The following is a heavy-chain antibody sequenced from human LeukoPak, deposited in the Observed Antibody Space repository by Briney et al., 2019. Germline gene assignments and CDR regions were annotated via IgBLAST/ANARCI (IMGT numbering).Heavy chain of an antibody. J-gene: IGHJ6*02. Sequence: AGTLRLSCAASGFTFSSYGMHWVRQAPGKGLEWVAVIWYDGSHKYHADSVKGRITVSRDNSKNTVYLQMNSLRAEDTAVYYCARDRIYDFIKNTDDYHYGMDVWGQGTTVTVSS. CDR2: IWYDGSHK. D-gene: IGHD3-3*01. CDR1: GFTFSSYG. V-gene: IGHV3-33*01. CDR3: ARDRIYDFIKNTDDYHYGMDV.